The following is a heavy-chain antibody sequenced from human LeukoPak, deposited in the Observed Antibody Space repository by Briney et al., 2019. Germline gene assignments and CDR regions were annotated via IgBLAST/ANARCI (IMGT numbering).Heavy chain of an antibody. CDR1: GYSISSGYY. V-gene: IGHV4-38-2*01. D-gene: IGHD3-22*01. CDR2: VYHSGST. CDR3: ARHGNYYDTSQSDP. J-gene: IGHJ5*02. Sequence: PSETLSLTCAVSGYSISSGYYCGWIRQPPGKGLEWIGSVYHSGSTYYNPSLKSRVTISVDTSKNQFSLKLSSVTAADTAVYYCARHGNYYDTSQSDPWGQGTLVTVSS.